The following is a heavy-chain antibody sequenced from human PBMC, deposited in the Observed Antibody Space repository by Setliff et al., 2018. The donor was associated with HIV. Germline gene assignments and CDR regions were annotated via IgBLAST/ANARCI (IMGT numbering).Heavy chain of an antibody. CDR1: GFTFSSYA. Sequence: SGGSLRLSCAASGFTFSSYAMSWVRQAPGKGLEWVSAISGSGGSTYYADSVKGRFTISRDNSKNTLYLQMNSLRAEDTAVYYCAKAQYYSDGFDIWGQGTMVTVSS. CDR3: AKAQYYSDGFDI. J-gene: IGHJ3*02. V-gene: IGHV3-23*01. D-gene: IGHD2-21*01. CDR2: ISGSGGST.